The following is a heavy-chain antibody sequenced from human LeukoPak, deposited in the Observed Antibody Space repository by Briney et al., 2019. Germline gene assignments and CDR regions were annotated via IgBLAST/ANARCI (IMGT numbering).Heavy chain of an antibody. V-gene: IGHV3-73*01. D-gene: IGHD3-10*01. CDR3: TRHADGGSGDY. CDR2: IRSKANSYAT. CDR1: GVTFSGSA. Sequence: GGSLRLSCAASGVTFSGSAMHWVRQASGKGLEWVGRIRSKANSYATAYAASVKGRFTISRDDSKNTAYLQMNSLKTEDTAVYYCTRHADGGSGDYWGQGTLVTVSS. J-gene: IGHJ4*02.